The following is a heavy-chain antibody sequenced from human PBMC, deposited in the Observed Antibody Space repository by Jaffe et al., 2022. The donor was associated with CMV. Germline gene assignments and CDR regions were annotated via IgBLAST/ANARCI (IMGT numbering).Heavy chain of an antibody. V-gene: IGHV1-58*01. D-gene: IGHD6-13*01. CDR1: GFTFTSSA. Sequence: QMQLVQSGPEVKKPGTSVKVSCKASGFTFTSSAVQWVRQARGQRLEWIGWIVVGSGNTNYAQKFQERVTITRDMSTSTAYMELSSLRSEDTAVYYCAADFIAAADAFDIWGQGTMVTVSS. J-gene: IGHJ3*02. CDR3: AADFIAAADAFDI. CDR2: IVVGSGNT.